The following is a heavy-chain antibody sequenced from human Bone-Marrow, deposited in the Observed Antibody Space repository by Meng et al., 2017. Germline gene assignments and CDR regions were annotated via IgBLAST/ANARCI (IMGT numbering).Heavy chain of an antibody. D-gene: IGHD6-13*01. Sequence: SLKISCAASGFTFDDYAMHWVRQAPGKGLGWVTGISWNSGSIGYADSVKGRFSISRDNAKNSLYLQMNSLRGEDTAWYYCSKESPPWYSSSWNWYFDLWGRGTLVTVSS. V-gene: IGHV3-9*01. J-gene: IGHJ2*01. CDR2: ISWNSGSI. CDR3: SKESPPWYSSSWNWYFDL. CDR1: GFTFDDYA.